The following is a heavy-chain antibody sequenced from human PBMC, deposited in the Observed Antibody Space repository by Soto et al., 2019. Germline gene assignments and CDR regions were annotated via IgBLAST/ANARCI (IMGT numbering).Heavy chain of an antibody. CDR1: GFTFSNAW. J-gene: IGHJ6*02. CDR2: IKSKTDGGTT. V-gene: IGHV3-15*07. D-gene: IGHD3-3*01. Sequence: GGSLRLSCAASGFTFSNAWMNWVRQAPGKGREWVGRIKSKTDGGTTDYAAPVKGRFTISRDDSKNTLYLQMNSLKTEDTAVYYCTTLSPKLRFLEWLGSYYYYGMDVWGQGTTVTVSS. CDR3: TTLSPKLRFLEWLGSYYYYGMDV.